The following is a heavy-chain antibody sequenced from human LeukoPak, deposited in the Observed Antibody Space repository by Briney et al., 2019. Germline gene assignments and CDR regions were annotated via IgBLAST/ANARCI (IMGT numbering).Heavy chain of an antibody. V-gene: IGHV4-4*07. J-gene: IGHJ4*02. CDR2: IYTSGST. CDR1: GGSISSYY. Sequence: SETLSLTCTVSGGSISSYYWSWIRQPAGKGLEWIGRIYTSGSTNYNPSLKSRVTMSVDTSKNQFSLKLSSVTAADTAVHYCARDWDSSGWYDYWGQGTLVTVSS. CDR3: ARDWDSSGWYDY. D-gene: IGHD6-19*01.